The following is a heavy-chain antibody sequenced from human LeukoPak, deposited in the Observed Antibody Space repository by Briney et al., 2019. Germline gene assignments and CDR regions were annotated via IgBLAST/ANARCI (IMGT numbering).Heavy chain of an antibody. V-gene: IGHV3-21*04. CDR3: ARVLGELSTNWFDP. CDR2: ISSSSSYI. J-gene: IGHJ5*02. D-gene: IGHD3-16*02. CDR1: GFTFSSYS. Sequence: GGSLRLSCAASGFTFSSYSMNWVRQAPGKGLEWVSSISSSSSYIYYADSVKGRFTISRDNAKNSLYLQMNSLRAEDTAVYYCARVLGELSTNWFDPWGQGTLVTVSS.